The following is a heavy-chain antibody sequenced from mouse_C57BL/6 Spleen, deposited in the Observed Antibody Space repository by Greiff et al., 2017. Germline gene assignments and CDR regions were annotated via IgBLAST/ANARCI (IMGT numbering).Heavy chain of an antibody. CDR3: ARGITTVVAEAMDY. CDR2: INPSTGGT. Sequence: EVKLMESGPELVKPGASVKISCKASGYSFTGYYMHWVKQSSEKSLEWIGEINPSTGGTSYNQKIKGKATLTVDKSSSTAYMQLKSLTSEDSAVYYCARGITTVVAEAMDYWGQGTSVTVSS. J-gene: IGHJ4*01. V-gene: IGHV1-43*01. D-gene: IGHD1-1*01. CDR1: GYSFTGYY.